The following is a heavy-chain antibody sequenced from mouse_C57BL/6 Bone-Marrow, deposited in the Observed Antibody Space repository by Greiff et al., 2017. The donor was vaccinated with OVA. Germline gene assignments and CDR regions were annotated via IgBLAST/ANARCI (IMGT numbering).Heavy chain of an antibody. Sequence: EVQLKESGPELVKPGASVKIPCKASGYTFTDYNMDWVKQSHGKSLEWIGDINPNNGGTIYNQKFKGKATLTVDKSSSTAYMELRSLTSEDTAVYYCARWSYDGFYYYAMDYWGQGTSVTVSS. CDR1: GYTFTDYN. CDR2: INPNNGGT. CDR3: ARWSYDGFYYYAMDY. V-gene: IGHV1-18*01. D-gene: IGHD2-3*01. J-gene: IGHJ4*01.